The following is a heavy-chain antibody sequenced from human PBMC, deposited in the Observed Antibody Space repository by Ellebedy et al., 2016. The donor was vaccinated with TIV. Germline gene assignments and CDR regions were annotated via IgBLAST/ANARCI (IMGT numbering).Heavy chain of an antibody. Sequence: ASVKVSCKASGYSFISYFIHWVRQAPGQGLEWMGWISPNSGGTNYAQKFQGRVTMTRDTSLSTAYMELSRLRSDDTAVYYCAALPYISTSSAYWGQGTLVTVSS. CDR3: AALPYISTSSAY. CDR2: ISPNSGGT. CDR1: GYSFISYF. V-gene: IGHV1-2*02. J-gene: IGHJ4*02. D-gene: IGHD6-13*01.